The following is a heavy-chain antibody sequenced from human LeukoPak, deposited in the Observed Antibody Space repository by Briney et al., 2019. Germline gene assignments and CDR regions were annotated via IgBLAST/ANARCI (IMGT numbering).Heavy chain of an antibody. CDR1: GGSISSSTYY. J-gene: IGHJ4*02. D-gene: IGHD6-13*01. CDR2: IHYSETT. V-gene: IGHV4-39*02. Sequence: SETLSLTCTVSGGSISSSTYYWGWIRQPPGKGLEWIASIHYSETTYYNPSLKSRVTISVDTSKNHFSLKLSSVTAADTAVYYCAREGGAGYSSSWYPGEYFDWGQGTLVTVSS. CDR3: AREGGAGYSSSWYPGEYFD.